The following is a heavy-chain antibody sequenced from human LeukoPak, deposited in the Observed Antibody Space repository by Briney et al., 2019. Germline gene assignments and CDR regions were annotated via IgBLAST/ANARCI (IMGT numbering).Heavy chain of an antibody. Sequence: GGSLRLSCAASGFTFSSYAMSWVRQAPGKGLEWVSAISGSGGSTYYADSVKGRFTISRDNSKNTLYLQMNSLRAEDTAVYYCARAAAGREGRGCFDYWGQGTLSPSPQ. CDR3: ARAAAGREGRGCFDY. D-gene: IGHD6-13*01. V-gene: IGHV3-23*01. J-gene: IGHJ4*02. CDR1: GFTFSSYA. CDR2: ISGSGGST.